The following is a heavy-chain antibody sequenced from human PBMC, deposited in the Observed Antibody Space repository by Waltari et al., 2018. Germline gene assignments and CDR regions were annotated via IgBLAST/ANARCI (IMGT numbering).Heavy chain of an antibody. D-gene: IGHD2-15*01. J-gene: IGHJ4*02. V-gene: IGHV4-4*02. Sequence: QLQLQESGPGLVKPSGTLSPTCPVSGASVSSNYWWSWVRQTPEKGLGWIGQIHPSGRTNYNPSPESRVAISRDTSNNQFSLKVTSTTAADTAVYYCARDRGRGLYLDSWGQGTLFTVSP. CDR2: IHPSGRT. CDR1: GASVSSNYW. CDR3: ARDRGRGLYLDS.